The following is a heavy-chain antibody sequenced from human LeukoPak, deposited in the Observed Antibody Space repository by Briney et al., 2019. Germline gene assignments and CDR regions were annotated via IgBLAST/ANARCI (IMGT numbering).Heavy chain of an antibody. D-gene: IGHD7-27*01. J-gene: IGHJ4*02. CDR2: ISTDGYTT. Sequence: GGSLRLSCAASGLAFSAYKMHWVRQAPRKGLVWVSRISTDGYTTDYADFVQGRFTASRDNTKNTWSLEMNSLRAEDTAVYYCARDINWGLPYWGIDYWGQGTLVTVSS. V-gene: IGHV3-74*01. CDR1: GLAFSAYK. CDR3: ARDINWGLPYWGIDY.